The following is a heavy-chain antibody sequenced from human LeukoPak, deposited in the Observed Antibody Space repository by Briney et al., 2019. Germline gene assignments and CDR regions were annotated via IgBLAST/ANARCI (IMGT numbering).Heavy chain of an antibody. D-gene: IGHD2-2*01. CDR1: GFTVSSNY. Sequence: GGSLRLSCAASGFTVSSNYMSWVRQAPGKGLEWVSVIYSGGSTYYADSVKGRFTISRDNSKNTLYLQMNSLRAEDTAVYYCAREVGVVAHQGGWFDPWGQGTLVTVSS. CDR3: AREVGVVAHQGGWFDP. CDR2: IYSGGST. J-gene: IGHJ5*02. V-gene: IGHV3-66*01.